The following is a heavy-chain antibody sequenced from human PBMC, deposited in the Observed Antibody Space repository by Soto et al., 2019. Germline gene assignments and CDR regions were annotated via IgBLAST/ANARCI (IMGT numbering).Heavy chain of an antibody. CDR3: ARGDTAMGPFDY. CDR1: GGTFSSYA. J-gene: IGHJ4*02. D-gene: IGHD5-18*01. V-gene: IGHV1-69*13. Sequence: SVKVSCKASGGTFSSYAISWVRQAPGQGLEWMGGIIPIFGTANYAQKFQGRVTITADESTSTAYMGLSSLRSEDTAVYYCARGDTAMGPFDYWGQGXLVTVSS. CDR2: IIPIFGTA.